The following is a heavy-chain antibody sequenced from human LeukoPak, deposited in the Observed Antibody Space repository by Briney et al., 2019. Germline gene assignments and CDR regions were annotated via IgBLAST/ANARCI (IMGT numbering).Heavy chain of an antibody. V-gene: IGHV4-4*02. J-gene: IGHJ3*02. D-gene: IGHD5-18*01. CDR3: ARPGVGSGRYGAFDI. Sequence: GSLRLSCAASGFTFSGYWMHWVRQPPGKGLEWIGEIYHSGSTNYNPSLKSRVTISVDTSKNQFSLKLSSVTAADTAVYYCARPGVGSGRYGAFDIWGQGTMVTVSS. CDR2: IYHSGST. CDR1: GFTFSGYW.